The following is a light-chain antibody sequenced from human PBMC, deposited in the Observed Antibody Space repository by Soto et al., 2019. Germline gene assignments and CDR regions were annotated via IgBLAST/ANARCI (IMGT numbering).Light chain of an antibody. J-gene: IGLJ1*01. Sequence: QSALTQPASVSGSPGQSITISCTGTSSDVGGYNYVSWYQQHPGKAPKLMIYDVSNRPSGVSNRFSGSKSGNTASLTISGLQAEDEADYYCSSYTSSSFGVFGTGTKLPS. V-gene: IGLV2-14*01. CDR3: SSYTSSSFGV. CDR1: SSDVGGYNY. CDR2: DVS.